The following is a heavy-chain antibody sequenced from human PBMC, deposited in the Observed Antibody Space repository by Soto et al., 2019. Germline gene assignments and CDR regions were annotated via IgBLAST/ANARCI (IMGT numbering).Heavy chain of an antibody. D-gene: IGHD1-26*01. CDR2: INPSVGST. Sequence: QVQLVQSGAEVKKPGASVKVSCKASGYTFTTYYMHWVRQAPGQGLEWMGIINPSVGSTTYAQKIPGRVIMTRDTSTSTVYMELSSLRYEDTAVYFCARSFGSGTYYDAFDFWGQGTMVTVSS. CDR1: GYTFTTYY. CDR3: ARSFGSGTYYDAFDF. V-gene: IGHV1-46*01. J-gene: IGHJ3*01.